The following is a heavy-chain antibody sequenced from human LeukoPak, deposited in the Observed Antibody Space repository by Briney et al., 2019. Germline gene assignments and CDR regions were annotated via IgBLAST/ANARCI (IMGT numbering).Heavy chain of an antibody. J-gene: IGHJ4*02. CDR3: ARGRRSGWYVYFDY. Sequence: GGSLSLSCAASGFTVSSNYMSWVRQAPGKGLEWVSVIYSGGSTYYADSVKGRFTTSRDNSKNTLYLQMNSLRAEDTAVYYCARGRRSGWYVYFDYGGQGTLVTVSS. D-gene: IGHD6-19*01. V-gene: IGHV3-66*02. CDR2: IYSGGST. CDR1: GFTVSSNY.